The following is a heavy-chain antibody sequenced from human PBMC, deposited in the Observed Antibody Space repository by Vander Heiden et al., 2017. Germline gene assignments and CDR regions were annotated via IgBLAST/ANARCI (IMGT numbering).Heavy chain of an antibody. D-gene: IGHD6-19*01. CDR1: GFTFRAYY. CDR2: ISSSGSTI. CDR3: ARDQGEQWLVTREYYLDY. J-gene: IGHJ4*02. Sequence: QVQLVEYGGGLVKPGGSMRLACAASGFTFRAYYMRWIRQAPGKWLEWVSYISSSGSTIYYADSVKGRFTISRDNAKNLLYLKMNSLRAEDTAVYYCARDQGEQWLVTREYYLDYWGQGTLVTVSS. V-gene: IGHV3-11*01.